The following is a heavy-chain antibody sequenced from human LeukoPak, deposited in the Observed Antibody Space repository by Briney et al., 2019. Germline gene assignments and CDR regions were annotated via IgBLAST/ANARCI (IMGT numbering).Heavy chain of an antibody. D-gene: IGHD5-12*01. CDR2: IDTDGTNT. V-gene: IGHV3-74*01. CDR3: ARVGFTGYVYYFDY. CDR1: GFTFSSFW. Sequence: GGSLRLPCAASGFTFSSFWMHWVRQVPGKGLVWVSGIDTDGTNTNYADSAKGRFTISRDNAKSTIFLQMNSLRAEDTAVYYCARVGFTGYVYYFDYWGQGALVTVSS. J-gene: IGHJ4*02.